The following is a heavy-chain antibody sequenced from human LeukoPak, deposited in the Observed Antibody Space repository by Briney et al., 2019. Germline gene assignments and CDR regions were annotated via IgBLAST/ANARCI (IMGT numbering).Heavy chain of an antibody. Sequence: GGSLRLSCAASGFTFSDYYMSWIRQAPGKGLEWVSAISGSGGSTYYADSVKGRFTISRDNSKNTLYLQMNSLRAEDTAVYYCAKEPSSGSGYWGQGTLVTVSS. V-gene: IGHV3-23*01. D-gene: IGHD6-19*01. CDR3: AKEPSSGSGY. CDR2: ISGSGGST. J-gene: IGHJ4*02. CDR1: GFTFSDYY.